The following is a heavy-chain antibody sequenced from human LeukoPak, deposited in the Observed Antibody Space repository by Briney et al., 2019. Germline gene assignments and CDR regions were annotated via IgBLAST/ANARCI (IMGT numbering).Heavy chain of an antibody. Sequence: ASVKVSCKVSGYTFTDYYMRWVQQAPGKGLEWMGLVDPEDGETIYAEKFQGRVTITADTSTDTAYMELSSLRSEDTAVYYCAAAYDSSGYRDGFDPWGRGTLVTVSS. CDR1: GYTFTDYY. V-gene: IGHV1-69-2*01. D-gene: IGHD3-22*01. CDR2: VDPEDGET. J-gene: IGHJ5*02. CDR3: AAAYDSSGYRDGFDP.